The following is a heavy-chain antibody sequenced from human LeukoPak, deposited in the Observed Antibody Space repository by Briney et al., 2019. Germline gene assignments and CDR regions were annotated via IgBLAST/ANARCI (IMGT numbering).Heavy chain of an antibody. CDR3: SRRNNNGDTFDN. J-gene: IGHJ4*02. D-gene: IGHD4-17*01. CDR1: GGSLNSDEYH. CDR2: IFYSGST. V-gene: IGHV4-30-4*01. Sequence: SETLSLTCSVPGGSLNSDEYHWSWIRQPPGKGLEWIGYIFYSGSTYYSPSLKSRLTISLNMSRNQFSLQLTSVTAADTAVYYCSRRNNNGDTFDNWGQGTLVTVSS.